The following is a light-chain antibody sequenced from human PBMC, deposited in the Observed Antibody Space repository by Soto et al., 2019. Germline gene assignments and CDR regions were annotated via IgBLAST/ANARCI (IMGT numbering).Light chain of an antibody. J-gene: IGKJ4*01. CDR2: DAS. CDR3: QQFSSYPLT. CDR1: QTVRNNY. Sequence: EFVLTQSPGTLSLSPGERATLSCMASQTVRNNYLAWYQQKPGQAPRLLIYDASSRATGIPDRFSGGGSGTDFTLTISRLEPEDFAVYYCQQFSSYPLTFGGGDQGGYQ. V-gene: IGKV3-20*01.